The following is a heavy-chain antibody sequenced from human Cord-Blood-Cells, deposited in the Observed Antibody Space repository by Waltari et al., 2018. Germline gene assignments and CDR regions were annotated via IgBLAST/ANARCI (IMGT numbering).Heavy chain of an antibody. J-gene: IGHJ3*02. CDR3: ARRRYCSSTSCQGAFDI. V-gene: IGHV4-39*01. CDR1: GGSISSSSYY. CDR2: IYYSEST. Sequence: QLQLQESGPGLVKPSETLSLTCTVSGGSISSSSYYWGWIRQPPGKGLEWIGSIYYSESTYYNPSLKSRVTISVDTSKSQFSLKLSSVTAADTAVYYCARRRYCSSTSCQGAFDIWGQGTMVTVSS. D-gene: IGHD2-2*01.